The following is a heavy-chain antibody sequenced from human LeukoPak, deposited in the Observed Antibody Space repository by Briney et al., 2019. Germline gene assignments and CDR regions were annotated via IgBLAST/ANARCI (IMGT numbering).Heavy chain of an antibody. CDR1: GGSFSGHY. Sequence: SETLSLTCAVYGGSFSGHYWSWIRQPPGKGLEWIGEINHSGSTNYNPSLKSRVTISVDTSKNQFSLKLSSVTAADTAVYYCARGRKREDIVVVPAAISPVFDYWGQGTLVTVSS. CDR2: INHSGST. CDR3: ARGRKREDIVVVPAAISPVFDY. D-gene: IGHD2-2*02. J-gene: IGHJ4*02. V-gene: IGHV4-34*01.